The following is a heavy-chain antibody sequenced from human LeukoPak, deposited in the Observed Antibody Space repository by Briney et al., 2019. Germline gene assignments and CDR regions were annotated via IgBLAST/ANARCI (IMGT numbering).Heavy chain of an antibody. CDR3: AKGTSNWYNCFAY. Sequence: SETLSLTCTVSGGSITSYYWSWIRQSPGKGLEWIGDIYYRGSTNYNPSFKSRVSISVDTSKNQYSLKLSSVTAADTAVYYCAKGTSNWYNCFAYWGQGTLVTVSS. V-gene: IGHV4-59*01. CDR1: GGSITSYY. J-gene: IGHJ4*02. CDR2: IYYRGST. D-gene: IGHD6-13*01.